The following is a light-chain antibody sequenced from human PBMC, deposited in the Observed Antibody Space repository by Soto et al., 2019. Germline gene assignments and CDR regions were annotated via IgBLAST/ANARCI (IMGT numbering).Light chain of an antibody. V-gene: IGKV3-15*01. CDR1: QSVSTK. J-gene: IGKJ1*01. CDR3: QQYNSWPPIT. CDR2: GAS. Sequence: EIVMAQSPATLSVSPGERATLSCRASQSVSTKLAWYQQRPGQAPRLLIYGASTRATGIPDRFSGSGSGTEFTLTISSLQSEDFAVYYCQQYNSWPPITFDQGTKVEI.